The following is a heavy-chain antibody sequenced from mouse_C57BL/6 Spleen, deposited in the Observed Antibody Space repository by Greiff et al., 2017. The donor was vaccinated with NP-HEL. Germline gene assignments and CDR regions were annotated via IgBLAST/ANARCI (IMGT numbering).Heavy chain of an antibody. Sequence: QVQLQQSGAELVRPGSSVKLSCKASGYTFTSYWMHWVKQRPIQGLEWIGNIDPSDSETHYNQKFKDKATLTVDKSSSTAYMQLSSLTSEDSAVYYCATNWDDLDYWGQGTTLTVSS. V-gene: IGHV1-52*01. CDR1: GYTFTSYW. CDR3: ATNWDDLDY. J-gene: IGHJ2*01. D-gene: IGHD4-1*01. CDR2: IDPSDSET.